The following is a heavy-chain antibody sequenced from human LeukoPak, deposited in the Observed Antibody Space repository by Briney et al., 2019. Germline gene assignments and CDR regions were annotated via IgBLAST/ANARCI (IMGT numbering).Heavy chain of an antibody. J-gene: IGHJ6*02. CDR2: INHSGST. D-gene: IGHD3-10*01. V-gene: IGHV4-34*01. CDR1: GGSFSGYY. CDR3: AREYYYGSGLSSGMDV. Sequence: PSETLSLTCAVYGGSFSGYYWSWIRQPPGKGLEWIGEINHSGSTNYNPSLKSRVTISVDTSKNQFSLELSSVTAADTAVYYCAREYYYGSGLSSGMDVWGQGTTVTVSS.